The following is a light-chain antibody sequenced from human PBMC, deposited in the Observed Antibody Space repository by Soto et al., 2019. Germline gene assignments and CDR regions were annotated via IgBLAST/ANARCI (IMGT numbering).Light chain of an antibody. Sequence: EIVMTQSPATLSVSPGERATLSCRASQSVSSNLAWYQQKPGPAPRLLIYGASTRATGVPARFSGSGSGTEFTLTISSLQSEDFAVYYCQQYNNWPRTFGQGTNVEIK. CDR1: QSVSSN. CDR3: QQYNNWPRT. J-gene: IGKJ1*01. CDR2: GAS. V-gene: IGKV3-15*01.